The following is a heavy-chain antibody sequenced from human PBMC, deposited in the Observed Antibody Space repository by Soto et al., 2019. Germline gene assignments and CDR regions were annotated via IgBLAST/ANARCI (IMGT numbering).Heavy chain of an antibody. CDR1: GGTFSSYA. CDR3: ATPPDYFQH. CDR2: IIPIFGTA. J-gene: IGHJ1*01. V-gene: IGHV1-69*13. Sequence: VASVKVSCKAAGGTFSSYAISWVRQAPVEGLEWMGGIIPIFGTANYAQKFQGRVTITAGESTSTAYMELSSLRSEDTAVYYCATPPDYFQHWGQGTLVTVSS.